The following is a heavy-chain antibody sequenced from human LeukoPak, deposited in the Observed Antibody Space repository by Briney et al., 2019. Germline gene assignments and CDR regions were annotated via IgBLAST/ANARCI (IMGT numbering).Heavy chain of an antibody. V-gene: IGHV1-24*01. J-gene: IGHJ4*02. D-gene: IGHD5-12*01. CDR3: ATALSGYDLGTDY. CDR1: GYALTELS. CDR2: FDPEDGET. Sequence: GASVKVFCKVSGYALTELSMHWVRQAPGKGLEWMGGFDPEDGETIYAQKFQGRVTMTEDTSTDTAYMELSSLRSEDTAVYYCATALSGYDLGTDYWGQGTLVTVSS.